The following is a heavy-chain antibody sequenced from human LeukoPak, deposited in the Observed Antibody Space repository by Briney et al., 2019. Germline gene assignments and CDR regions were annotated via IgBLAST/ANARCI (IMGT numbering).Heavy chain of an antibody. Sequence: ASVKVSCKASGYTFIDYYVHWVRQAPGQGLEWMGWINPNSGGTNYAQKFQGRVTMTRDTSISTAYMELSRLRSDDTAVYYCARDLHYDILTGYNYWGQGTLVTVSS. J-gene: IGHJ4*02. D-gene: IGHD3-9*01. CDR1: GYTFIDYY. CDR3: ARDLHYDILTGYNY. V-gene: IGHV1-2*02. CDR2: INPNSGGT.